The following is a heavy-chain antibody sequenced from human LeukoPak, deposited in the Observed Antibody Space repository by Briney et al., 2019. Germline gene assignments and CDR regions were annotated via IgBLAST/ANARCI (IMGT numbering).Heavy chain of an antibody. Sequence: GGSLRLSCAASGFTFSSYGMHWVHQAPGKGLEWVAVISYDGSNKYYADSVKGRFTISRDNSKNTLYLQMNSLRAEDTAVYYCAKAPFGGFEYFQHWGQGTLVTVSS. CDR3: AKAPFGGFEYFQH. CDR2: ISYDGSNK. CDR1: GFTFSSYG. V-gene: IGHV3-30*18. D-gene: IGHD4-23*01. J-gene: IGHJ1*01.